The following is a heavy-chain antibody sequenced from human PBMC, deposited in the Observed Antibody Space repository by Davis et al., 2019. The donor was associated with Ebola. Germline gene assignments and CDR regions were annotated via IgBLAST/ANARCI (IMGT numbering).Heavy chain of an antibody. CDR3: ARDSRTSNWDFDY. D-gene: IGHD1-1*01. CDR1: GYTFTSYG. V-gene: IGHV1-18*01. J-gene: IGHJ4*02. Sequence: ASVKVSCKASGYTFTSYGISWVRQAPGQGLEWMGWISAYNGNTNYAQKLQGRVTMTTDTSTSTVYMELSSLRSEDTAVYYCARDSRTSNWDFDYWGQGTLVTVSS. CDR2: ISAYNGNT.